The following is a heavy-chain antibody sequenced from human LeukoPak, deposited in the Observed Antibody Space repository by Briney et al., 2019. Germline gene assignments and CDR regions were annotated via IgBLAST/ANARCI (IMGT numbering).Heavy chain of an antibody. V-gene: IGHV3-23*01. J-gene: IGHJ4*02. D-gene: IGHD5-18*01. CDR2: ISGSGGNT. Sequence: GGSLRLSCVASGFSFSTYAMTWVHQAPGKGLEWVSAISGSGGNTYYADSVKGRFTISRDNSKNTLYLQMNSLRAEDTAVYYCAKDPDSYGLGDLYFDYWGQGTLVTASS. CDR1: GFSFSTYA. CDR3: AKDPDSYGLGDLYFDY.